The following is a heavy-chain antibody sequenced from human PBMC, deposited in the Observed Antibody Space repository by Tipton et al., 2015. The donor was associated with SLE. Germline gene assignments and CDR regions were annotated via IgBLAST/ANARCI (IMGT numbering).Heavy chain of an antibody. CDR2: IYYSGTT. D-gene: IGHD4-17*01. CDR1: GGSISSNNYY. Sequence: TLSLTCTVSGGSISSNNYYWGWIRQPPGKGLEWIGSIYYSGTTYYNPSLKSRITISVDTSKNQFSLNLYSATAADTAVYYCATGYGDDDFYYYYYMDVWGKGITVTVSS. CDR3: ATGYGDDDFYYYYYMDV. V-gene: IGHV4-39*01. J-gene: IGHJ6*03.